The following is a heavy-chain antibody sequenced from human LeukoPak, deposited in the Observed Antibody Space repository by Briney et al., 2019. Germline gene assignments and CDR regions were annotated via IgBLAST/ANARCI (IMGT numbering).Heavy chain of an antibody. CDR3: ARARLLRYYDWLLYHSNWFDP. J-gene: IGHJ5*02. CDR1: GYTFTGYY. Sequence: GASVKVSCKASGYTFTGYYMHWVRQAPGQGLEWMGWINPNSGGTNYAQKFQGRVTMTRDTSISTAYMELSRLRSDDTAVYYCARARLLRYYDWLLYHSNWFDPWGQGTLVTVSS. CDR2: INPNSGGT. V-gene: IGHV1-2*02. D-gene: IGHD3-9*01.